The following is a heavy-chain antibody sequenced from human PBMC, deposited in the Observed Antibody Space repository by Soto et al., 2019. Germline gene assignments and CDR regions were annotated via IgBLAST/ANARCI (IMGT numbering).Heavy chain of an antibody. J-gene: IGHJ3*02. CDR3: AALSGSYYPDDAFDI. Sequence: GASVKVSCKASGYTFTSYYMHWVRQAPGQGLEWMGIINRSGGSTSYAQKFQGRVTMTRDTSTSTVYMVLSSLRSEDTVFYYFAALSGSYYPDDAFDIWGQGTMVTVSS. CDR1: GYTFTSYY. CDR2: INRSGGST. D-gene: IGHD1-26*01. V-gene: IGHV1-46*01.